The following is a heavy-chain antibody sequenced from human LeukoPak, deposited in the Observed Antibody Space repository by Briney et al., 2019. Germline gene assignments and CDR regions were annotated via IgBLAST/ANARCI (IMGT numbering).Heavy chain of an antibody. CDR3: AKSLTSGGRNYFDY. V-gene: IGHV3-48*04. CDR1: GFTFRTYG. J-gene: IGHJ4*02. D-gene: IGHD2-15*01. CDR2: INSDSDTV. Sequence: PGGSLRLSCAASGFTFRTYGMNWVRQAPGKGLEWISYINSDSDTVYYSNSVKGRFTISRDNAKKSLYLQMNSLRAEDTAMYYCAKSLTSGGRNYFDYWGQGTLVTVSS.